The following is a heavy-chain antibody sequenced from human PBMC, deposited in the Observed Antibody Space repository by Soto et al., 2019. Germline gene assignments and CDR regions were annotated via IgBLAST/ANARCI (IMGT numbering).Heavy chain of an antibody. CDR3: ARGGSDWYKDGMDV. J-gene: IGHJ6*02. D-gene: IGHD6-19*01. CDR2: ISYDGSNK. CDR1: GFTFSSYA. Sequence: QVQLVESGGGVVQPGRSLRLSCAASGFTFSSYAMNWVRQAPGKWLERVAVISYDGSNKYYADSVKGRFTISRDNSKNTLYLQMNSLRSEDKAVYYCARGGSDWYKDGMDVCGQGTTVTVSS. V-gene: IGHV3-30-3*01.